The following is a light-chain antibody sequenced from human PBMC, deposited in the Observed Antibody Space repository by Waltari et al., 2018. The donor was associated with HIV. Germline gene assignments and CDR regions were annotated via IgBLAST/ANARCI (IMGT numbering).Light chain of an antibody. CDR3: QQYYTIGPT. CDR2: WAS. J-gene: IGKJ4*01. Sequence: DIVMTQSPNSLAVSLGERATINCRSSRSILYSSNNQNYLAWYQQKPGQSPKVLIYWASTRASGVPDRLSGSGSGTNFSLTISSLQSDDVALYYCQQYYTIGPTFGGGTKVE. V-gene: IGKV4-1*01. CDR1: RSILYSSNNQNY.